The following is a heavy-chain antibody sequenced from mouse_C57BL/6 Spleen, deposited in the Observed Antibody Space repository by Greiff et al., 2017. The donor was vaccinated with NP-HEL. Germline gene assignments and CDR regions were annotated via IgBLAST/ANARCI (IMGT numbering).Heavy chain of an antibody. CDR1: GYSFTDYN. J-gene: IGHJ4*01. D-gene: IGHD1-1*01. CDR3: ATHYGSSYGEYYYTMDY. V-gene: IGHV1-39*01. CDR2: INPNYGTT. Sequence: VQLKQSGPELVKPGASVKISCKASGYSFTDYNMNWVKQSNGKSLEWIGVINPNYGTTSSNQKFKGTATLTVDQSSSTAYMQLNSLTSEDSAVYYCATHYGSSYGEYYYTMDYWGQGTSVTVSS.